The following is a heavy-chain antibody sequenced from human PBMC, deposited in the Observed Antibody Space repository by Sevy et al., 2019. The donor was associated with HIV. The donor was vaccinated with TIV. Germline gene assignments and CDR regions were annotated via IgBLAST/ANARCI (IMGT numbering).Heavy chain of an antibody. CDR1: GFTFSSYA. J-gene: IGHJ4*02. D-gene: IGHD3-10*01. V-gene: IGHV3-30-3*01. CDR3: ARDRKVRGVMGYFDY. Sequence: GGSLRLSCAASGFTFSSYAMHWVRQAPGKGLEWLAVISYDGSNKYYADSVKGRFTSSRDNSKNTLYLQMNSLRAEDTAVYYCARDRKVRGVMGYFDYWGQGTLVTVSS. CDR2: ISYDGSNK.